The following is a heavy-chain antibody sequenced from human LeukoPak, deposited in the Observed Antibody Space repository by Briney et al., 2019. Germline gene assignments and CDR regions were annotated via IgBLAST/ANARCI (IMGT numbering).Heavy chain of an antibody. CDR2: IYHSGST. V-gene: IGHV4-38-2*02. J-gene: IGHJ6*04. CDR1: GYSISSDYY. D-gene: IGHD2-21*01. Sequence: SETLSLTCAVSGYSISSDYYWGWIRQPPGKGLEWIGSIYHSGSTYYNPFLKSRVTISVDTSKNQFSLKLSSVTAADTAVYYCARDRALFPPLDVWGKGTTVTVSS. CDR3: ARDRALFPPLDV.